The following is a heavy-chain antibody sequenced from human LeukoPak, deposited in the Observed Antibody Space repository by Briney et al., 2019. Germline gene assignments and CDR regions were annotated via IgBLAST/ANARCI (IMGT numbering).Heavy chain of an antibody. CDR3: ARDGPYSSGWYYFDY. D-gene: IGHD6-19*01. CDR1: GFTVSSYG. CDR2: IWYDGSNK. Sequence: PGGSLRLSCAASGFTVSSYGMHWVRQAPGKGLEWVAVIWYDGSNKYYADSVKGRFTISRDNSKNTLYLQMNSLRAEDTAVYYCARDGPYSSGWYYFDYWGQGTLVTVSS. V-gene: IGHV3-33*08. J-gene: IGHJ4*02.